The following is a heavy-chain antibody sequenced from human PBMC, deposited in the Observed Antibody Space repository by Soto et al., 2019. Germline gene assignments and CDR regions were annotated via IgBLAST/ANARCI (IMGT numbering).Heavy chain of an antibody. V-gene: IGHV3-43*01. CDR3: AKDRGITIFGVVIHGMDV. J-gene: IGHJ6*02. D-gene: IGHD3-3*01. Sequence: GGSLRLSCAASGFTFDDYTMHWVRQAPGKGLEWVSLISWDGGSTYYADSVKGRFTISRDNSKNSLYLQMNSLRTEDTALYYCAKDRGITIFGVVIHGMDVWGQGPTVTVSS. CDR2: ISWDGGST. CDR1: GFTFDDYT.